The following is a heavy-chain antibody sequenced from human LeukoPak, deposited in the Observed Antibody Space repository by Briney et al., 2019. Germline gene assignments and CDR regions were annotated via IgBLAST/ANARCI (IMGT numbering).Heavy chain of an antibody. V-gene: IGHV3-30*02. CDR2: IRYDGSNK. Sequence: GGSLRLSCAASGFTFSSYGMHWVRQAPGKGLEWVAFIRYDGSNKYYADSVKGRFTISRDNSKNTLYLQMNSLRAEDTAVYHCAKEVRRYCSGGSCPLWGQGTLVTVSS. CDR1: GFTFSSYG. D-gene: IGHD2-15*01. CDR3: AKEVRRYCSGGSCPL. J-gene: IGHJ4*02.